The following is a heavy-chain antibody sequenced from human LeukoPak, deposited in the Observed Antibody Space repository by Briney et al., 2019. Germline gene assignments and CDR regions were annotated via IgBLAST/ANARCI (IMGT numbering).Heavy chain of an antibody. Sequence: ASVKVSCKASGYTFTSYGISWVRQAPGPGLGWMGWISAFNGNTNYAQKLQGRVTMTRDTSTSTAYMELRSLRSDDTAVYYCARDADYDFWSGYRNWFDPWGQGTLVSVSS. CDR3: ARDADYDFWSGYRNWFDP. J-gene: IGHJ5*02. CDR2: ISAFNGNT. CDR1: GYTFTSYG. V-gene: IGHV1-18*01. D-gene: IGHD3-3*01.